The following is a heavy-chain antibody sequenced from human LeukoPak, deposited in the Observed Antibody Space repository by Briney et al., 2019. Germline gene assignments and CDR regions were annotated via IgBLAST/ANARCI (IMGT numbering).Heavy chain of an antibody. D-gene: IGHD5-12*01. CDR3: VRRGAHWATKPYYFDY. Sequence: GESLKISCKGSGYRFTSYWIGWVRQMPGKGLEWMGIIYPGDSDTRYSPSFQGQVTISADKSISTAYLQWSSLKASDTAMYYCVRRGAHWATKPYYFDYWGQGTLVTVSS. CDR1: GYRFTSYW. J-gene: IGHJ4*02. V-gene: IGHV5-51*01. CDR2: IYPGDSDT.